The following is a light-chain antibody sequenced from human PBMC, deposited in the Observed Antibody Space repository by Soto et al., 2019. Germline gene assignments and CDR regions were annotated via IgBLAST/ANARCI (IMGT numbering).Light chain of an antibody. CDR3: QQYYGYPRT. CDR2: AAS. Sequence: AIRMTQSPSSFSASTGDRVTITCRASQGISSYLAWYQQKPGKAPKLLMYAASTLQSGVPSRFSGSGSGTDFTLTISYLQSEDFATYYCQQYYGYPRTFGQGTKVEIK. CDR1: QGISSY. J-gene: IGKJ1*01. V-gene: IGKV1-8*01.